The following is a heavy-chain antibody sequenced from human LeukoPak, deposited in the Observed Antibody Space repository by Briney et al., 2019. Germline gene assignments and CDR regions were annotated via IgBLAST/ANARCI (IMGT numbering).Heavy chain of an antibody. Sequence: TGGSLRLSCAASGFTFSSYGMHWVRQAPGKGLEWVSSISRSSSYIYYADSVKGRFTISRDNAKNSLYLQMNSLRAEDTAVYYCARAWRTYCSGGSCYPYYFDYWGQGTLVTVSS. V-gene: IGHV3-21*01. CDR2: ISRSSSYI. J-gene: IGHJ4*02. CDR3: ARAWRTYCSGGSCYPYYFDY. CDR1: GFTFSSYG. D-gene: IGHD2-15*01.